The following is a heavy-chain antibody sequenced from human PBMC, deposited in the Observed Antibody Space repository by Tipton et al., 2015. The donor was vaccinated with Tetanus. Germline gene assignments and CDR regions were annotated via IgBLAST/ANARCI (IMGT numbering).Heavy chain of an antibody. CDR2: ITPRGSA. CDR3: ARVLPVNRAG. Sequence: TLSLTCAVSGESLSGHFWSWVRQPPGKGLEWIGEITPRGSASYNPSLKSRVSILGDTSKNQFSLNLTSVTAADTAVYYCARVLPVNRAGWGQGTLVTVSS. D-gene: IGHD4-17*01. V-gene: IGHV4-34*01. J-gene: IGHJ4*02. CDR1: GESLSGHF.